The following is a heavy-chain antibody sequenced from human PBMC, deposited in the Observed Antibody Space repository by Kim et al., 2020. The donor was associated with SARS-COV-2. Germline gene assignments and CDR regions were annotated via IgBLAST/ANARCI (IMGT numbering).Heavy chain of an antibody. Sequence: YNGDSVTGRFTSSRDSAKNSMYLQLHSLRAEDTAVYFCARGTGKYYYGMDVWGPGTTVTVSS. CDR3: ARGTGKYYYGMDV. V-gene: IGHV3-11*04. D-gene: IGHD1-1*01. J-gene: IGHJ6*02.